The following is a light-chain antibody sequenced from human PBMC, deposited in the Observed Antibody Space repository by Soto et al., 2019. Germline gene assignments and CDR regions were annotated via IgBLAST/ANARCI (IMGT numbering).Light chain of an antibody. CDR2: GAA. V-gene: IGKV3-15*01. CDR3: QQYGNSPRT. Sequence: EIVMAQSPATLSVSPGERATLSCRAGESISNNLAWYQQKPGQAPRLLIYGAATRAAGIPARFSGRGSGTEFTLTISRLEPEDFAVFFCQQYGNSPRTFGQGTKVEIK. J-gene: IGKJ1*01. CDR1: ESISNN.